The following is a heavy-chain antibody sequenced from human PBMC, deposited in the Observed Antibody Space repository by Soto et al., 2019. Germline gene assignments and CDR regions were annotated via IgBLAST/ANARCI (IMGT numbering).Heavy chain of an antibody. J-gene: IGHJ6*02. Sequence: PSETLSLTCAVSGDSVSSGRYFWTWIRQSPGKGLEWVGNIYYSGSTNYNPSLKSRVTSSLDTSKNLFSLNLRSMTAADTAVYFCARSIIGTTRYNYGTDVWGQGTTVTVSS. CDR1: GDSVSSGRYF. D-gene: IGHD1-7*01. CDR3: ARSIIGTTRYNYGTDV. CDR2: IYYSGST. V-gene: IGHV4-61*01.